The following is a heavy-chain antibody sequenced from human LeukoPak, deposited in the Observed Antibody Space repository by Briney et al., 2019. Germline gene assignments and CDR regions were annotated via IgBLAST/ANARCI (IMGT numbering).Heavy chain of an antibody. CDR1: GGSISSYY. Sequence: PSETLSLTCTVSGGSISSYYWSWIRQPPGKGLEWIGYIYYSGSTNYNPSLKSRVTISVDTSKNQFSLKLSSVTAADTAVYYCARGRARRAYAFDIWGQGTMVTVSS. J-gene: IGHJ3*02. CDR3: ARGRARRAYAFDI. D-gene: IGHD5-24*01. V-gene: IGHV4-59*08. CDR2: IYYSGST.